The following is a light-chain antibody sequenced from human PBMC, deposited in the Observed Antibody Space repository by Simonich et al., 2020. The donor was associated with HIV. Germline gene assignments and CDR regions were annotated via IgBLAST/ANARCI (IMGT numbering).Light chain of an antibody. V-gene: IGKV4-1*01. CDR2: WTS. CDR3: QQYYSAPT. J-gene: IGKJ2*01. CDR1: QSVLYSSNSKNY. Sequence: DIVMTQSPDSLAVSLGERATINCKSTQSVLYSSNSKNYLAWYQQKPGQPPKMLIYWTSTRESGVPDRFSGCGSGTDFTLTISSLQAEDVAVYYCQQYYSAPTFGQGTKLEIK.